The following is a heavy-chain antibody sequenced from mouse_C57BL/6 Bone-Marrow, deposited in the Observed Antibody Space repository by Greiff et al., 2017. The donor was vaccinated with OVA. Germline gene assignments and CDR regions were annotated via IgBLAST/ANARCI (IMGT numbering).Heavy chain of an antibody. J-gene: IGHJ4*01. V-gene: IGHV5-12*01. CDR1: GFTFSDYY. CDR3: ARDYGSPYYYAMDY. D-gene: IGHD1-1*01. CDR2: ISNGGGST. Sequence: EVKLVESGGGLVQPGGSLKLSCAASGFTFSDYYMYWVRQTPEKRLEWVAYISNGGGSTYYPDTVKGRFTISRDNAKNTLYLQMSRLKSEDTAMYYCARDYGSPYYYAMDYWGQGTSVTVSS.